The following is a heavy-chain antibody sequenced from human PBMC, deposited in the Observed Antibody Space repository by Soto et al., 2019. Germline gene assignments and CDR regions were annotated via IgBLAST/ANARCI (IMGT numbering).Heavy chain of an antibody. CDR2: ISSSGSTI. CDR1: GFTFSDYY. Sequence: QVQLVESGGGLVKPGGSLRLSCAASGFTFSDYYMSWNRQAPGKGLEWVSYISSSGSTIYYADSVKGRFTISRDNAKNSLYLQMNSLKTEDTAVYYCTTGSILPIISSPYYYYGMDVWGQGTTVTVSS. D-gene: IGHD1-26*01. V-gene: IGHV3-11*01. J-gene: IGHJ6*02. CDR3: TTGSILPIISSPYYYYGMDV.